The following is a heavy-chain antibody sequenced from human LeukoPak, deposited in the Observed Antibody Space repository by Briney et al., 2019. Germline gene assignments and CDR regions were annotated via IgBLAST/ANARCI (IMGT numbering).Heavy chain of an antibody. CDR3: ARGRYDFWSGYSKTGNLNFDY. Sequence: ASVKVSCKASGYTFTSYDINWVRQATGQGLEWMGWMNPNSGNTGYAQKFQGRVTMTRNTSISTAYMELSSLRSEDTAVYYCARGRYDFWSGYSKTGNLNFDYWGQGTLVTVSS. V-gene: IGHV1-8*01. J-gene: IGHJ4*02. D-gene: IGHD3-3*01. CDR1: GYTFTSYD. CDR2: MNPNSGNT.